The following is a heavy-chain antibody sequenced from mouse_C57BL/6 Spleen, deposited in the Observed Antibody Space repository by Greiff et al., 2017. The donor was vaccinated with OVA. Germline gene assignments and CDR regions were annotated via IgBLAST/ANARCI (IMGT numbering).Heavy chain of an antibody. CDR3: ASIYYGNSYYFDY. CDR2: ISYDGSN. D-gene: IGHD2-1*01. Sequence: DVKLQESGPGLVKPSQSLSLTCSVTGYSITSGYYWNWIRQFPGNKLEWMGYISYDGSNNYNPSLKNRISITRDTSKNQFFLKLNSVTTEDTATYYCASIYYGNSYYFDYWGQGTTLTVSS. V-gene: IGHV3-6*01. J-gene: IGHJ2*01. CDR1: GYSITSGYY.